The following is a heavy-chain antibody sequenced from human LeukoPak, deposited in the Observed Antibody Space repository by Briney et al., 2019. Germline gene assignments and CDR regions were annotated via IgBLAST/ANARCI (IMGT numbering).Heavy chain of an antibody. J-gene: IGHJ4*02. Sequence: GGSLRLSCAASGFTFSSYEMNWVRQAPGKGLEWVSYISSSGSTIYYADSVKGRFTISRDNAKNSLYLQMNSLRAEDTAVYYCARGPDYYGSGSYYNYSGQGTQVTVSS. V-gene: IGHV3-48*03. CDR3: ARGPDYYGSGSYYNY. CDR1: GFTFSSYE. D-gene: IGHD3-10*01. CDR2: ISSSGSTI.